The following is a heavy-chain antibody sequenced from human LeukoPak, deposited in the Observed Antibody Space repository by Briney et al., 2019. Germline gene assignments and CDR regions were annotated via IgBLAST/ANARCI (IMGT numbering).Heavy chain of an antibody. CDR1: GGSIRSYY. CDR3: ARDVYKYDSSGSRAFDI. D-gene: IGHD3-22*01. J-gene: IGHJ3*02. V-gene: IGHV4-59*01. CDR2: IYYSGST. Sequence: SETLSLTCTVSGGSIRSYYWSWIRQPPGKGLEWIGYIYYSGSTNYNPSLKSRVTISVDTSKNQFSLKLSSVTAADTAVYYCARDVYKYDSSGSRAFDIWGQGTMVTVSS.